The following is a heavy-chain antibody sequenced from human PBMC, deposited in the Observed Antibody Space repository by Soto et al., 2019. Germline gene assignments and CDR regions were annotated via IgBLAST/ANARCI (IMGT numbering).Heavy chain of an antibody. D-gene: IGHD2-15*01. CDR3: ARPQYCSVNSCYSGAFDI. CDR1: GYSFRSYW. Sequence: PGGSLTISCKGSGYSFRSYWMYWVRQMPGKGLEWMGIIYPGDCDTRYGPSFQGQVTISADKSISTAYLQGSSLKASDTAMYYCARPQYCSVNSCYSGAFDIWGQGTMVTVSS. CDR2: IYPGDCDT. V-gene: IGHV5-51*01. J-gene: IGHJ3*02.